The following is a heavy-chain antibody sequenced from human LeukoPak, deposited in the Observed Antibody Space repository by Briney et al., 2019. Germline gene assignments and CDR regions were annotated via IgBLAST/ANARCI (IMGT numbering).Heavy chain of an antibody. CDR1: GGTFSSYA. J-gene: IGHJ3*02. D-gene: IGHD3-22*01. CDR2: IIPIFGIA. CDR3: ARFYYDQGDAFDI. V-gene: IGHV1-69*17. Sequence: SVKVSCKASGGTFSSYAISWVRQAPGQGLEWMGGIIPIFGIANYAQKFQGRVTITADKSTSTAYMELSSLRSEDTAVYYCARFYYDQGDAFDIWGQGTMVTVSS.